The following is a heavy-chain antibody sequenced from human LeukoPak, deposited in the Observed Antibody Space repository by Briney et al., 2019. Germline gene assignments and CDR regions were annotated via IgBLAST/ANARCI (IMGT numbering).Heavy chain of an antibody. CDR1: GYTFTAYY. Sequence: GASVKVSCKASGYTFTAYYLHWVRQAPGQGLDWMGWINPNSGGTNLAQKFQGRVTMARDTSISTAYMELSSLTSDDTAVYYCASGPDVLDYYYYMDLWGKGTTVTVSS. CDR3: ASGPDVLDYYYYMDL. V-gene: IGHV1-2*02. CDR2: INPNSGGT. J-gene: IGHJ6*03.